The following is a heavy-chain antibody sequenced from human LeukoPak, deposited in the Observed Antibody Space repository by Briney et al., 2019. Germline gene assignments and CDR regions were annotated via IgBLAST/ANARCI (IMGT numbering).Heavy chain of an antibody. CDR2: IIPILGIA. Sequence: ASVKVSCKASGGTFSSYAISWVRQVPGQGLEWMGRIIPILGIANYAQKFQGRVSMTADKSTSTAYMELTSLRSEDTAVYYCARYCCSGGSCYANFDYWGQGTLVTVSS. J-gene: IGHJ4*02. CDR3: ARYCCSGGSCYANFDY. CDR1: GGTFSSYA. V-gene: IGHV1-69*04. D-gene: IGHD2-15*01.